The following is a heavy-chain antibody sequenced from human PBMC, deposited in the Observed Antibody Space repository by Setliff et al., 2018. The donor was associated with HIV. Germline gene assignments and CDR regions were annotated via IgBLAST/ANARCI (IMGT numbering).Heavy chain of an antibody. V-gene: IGHV1-46*01. CDR2: INPSGGSA. CDR1: GYTFTNYY. J-gene: IGHJ6*03. Sequence: RASVKVSCKASGYTFTNYYMQWVRQAPGQGLEWMGIINPSGGSATYAQKFQGRVTMTRDTSTSTVYMELSSLRSDDTAVYYCARDKEPWEGYYKYYSMDVWGKGTKVTVSS. D-gene: IGHD1-26*01. CDR3: ARDKEPWEGYYKYYSMDV.